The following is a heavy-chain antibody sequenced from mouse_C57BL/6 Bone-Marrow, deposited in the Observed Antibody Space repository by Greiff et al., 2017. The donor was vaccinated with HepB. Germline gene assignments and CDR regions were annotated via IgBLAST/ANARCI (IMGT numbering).Heavy chain of an antibody. J-gene: IGHJ2*01. CDR2: IDPSDSYT. CDR1: GYTFTSYW. CDR3: AGFDY. V-gene: IGHV1-69*01. Sequence: VQLQQPGAELVMPGASVKLSCKASGYTFTSYWMHWVKQRPGQGLEWIGEIDPSDSYTNYNQKFKGKSTLTVDKSSSTAYMQLSSLTSEYSAVYYCAGFDYWGQGTTLTVSS.